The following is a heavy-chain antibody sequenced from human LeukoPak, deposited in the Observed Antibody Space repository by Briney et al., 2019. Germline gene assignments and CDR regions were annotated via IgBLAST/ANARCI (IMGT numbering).Heavy chain of an antibody. CDR1: GFTFTNYW. J-gene: IGHJ3*01. Sequence: PGGSLRLSCAASGFTFTNYWMTWVRQAPGKGLEWVANIKQDGSETYYVDSVKGRFTISRDNAKNSLYLQMNSLRAEDTAVYFCVSGGSWYAAFDFWGQGTVVPVSS. CDR2: IKQDGSET. CDR3: VSGGSWYAAFDF. D-gene: IGHD6-13*01. V-gene: IGHV3-7*01.